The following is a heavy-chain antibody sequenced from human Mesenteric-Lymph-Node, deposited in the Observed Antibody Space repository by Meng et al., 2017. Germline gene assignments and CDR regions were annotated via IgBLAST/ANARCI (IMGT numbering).Heavy chain of an antibody. Sequence: QLQLHAAGPGLRRPWATLSHTCTVSGGSGSSGSYYWSWIRQPPGKGLEWIAYIYYSVSNNYNPSLKSRVTISVDTSKNQFSLKLSSVTAADTAVYYCARLSWLQYSLDYWGQGTLVTVSS. CDR2: IYYSVSN. D-gene: IGHD5-24*01. V-gene: IGHV4-61*01. CDR3: ARLSWLQYSLDY. J-gene: IGHJ4*02. CDR1: GGSGSSGSYY.